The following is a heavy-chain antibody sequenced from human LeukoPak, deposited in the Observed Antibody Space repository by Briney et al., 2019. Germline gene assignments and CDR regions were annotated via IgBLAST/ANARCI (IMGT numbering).Heavy chain of an antibody. V-gene: IGHV4-59*01. CDR1: GGSISSYY. J-gene: IGHJ3*02. CDR3: ARGGSGISNAFDI. CDR2: LYYSGST. Sequence: SETLSLTCSVSGGSISSYYWSWVRQPPGKGLEWIGYLYYSGSTNSNPSLKSRVTMSVDTSKNQFSLKLRSVTAADTAVYYCARGGSGISNAFDIWGQGTMVTVSS. D-gene: IGHD3-10*01.